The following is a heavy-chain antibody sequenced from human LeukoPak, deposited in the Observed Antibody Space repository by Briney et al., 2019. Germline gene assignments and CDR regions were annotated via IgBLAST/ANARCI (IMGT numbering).Heavy chain of an antibody. J-gene: IGHJ4*02. CDR3: AKRRNGYYFDY. CDR2: ITNSGGNT. V-gene: IGHV3-23*01. D-gene: IGHD2-8*01. CDR1: GFTVSSNY. Sequence: PGGSLRLSCAASGFTVSSNYMSWVRQAPGKGLEWVSTITNSGGNTYYADSVKGRFTISRDNSKNTLYLQMNSLRADDTAVYYCAKRRNGYYFDYWGQGTLVTVSS.